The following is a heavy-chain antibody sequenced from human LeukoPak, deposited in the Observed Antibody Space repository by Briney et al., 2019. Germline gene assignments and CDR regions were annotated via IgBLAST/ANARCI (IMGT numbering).Heavy chain of an antibody. CDR3: AREGIAVAGPMDV. Sequence: PSETLSLTCAVSGGSISSSDWWSWARQPPGKGLEWIGDVYHSGSANYKSSLKSRVIISVDKSKNQFFLKLTSVTAADTAVCYCAREGIAVAGPMDVWGQGTTVTVSS. CDR1: GGSISSSDW. CDR2: VYHSGSA. J-gene: IGHJ6*02. V-gene: IGHV4-4*02. D-gene: IGHD6-19*01.